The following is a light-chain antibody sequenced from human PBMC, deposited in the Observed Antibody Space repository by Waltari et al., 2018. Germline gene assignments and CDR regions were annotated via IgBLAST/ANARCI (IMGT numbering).Light chain of an antibody. V-gene: IGLV2-14*03. Sequence: QSALTQPASVSGSPGQSITISCTGTSSDVGTYDYVSWYQQHPGKAPKLMIYDVTKGPSGMSNSVSGSRSGNTASLTSPGLQAEDEADYYCSSYTTSSTVYVFGTGTKVTGL. CDR3: SSYTTSSTVYV. CDR1: SSDVGTYDY. J-gene: IGLJ1*01. CDR2: DVT.